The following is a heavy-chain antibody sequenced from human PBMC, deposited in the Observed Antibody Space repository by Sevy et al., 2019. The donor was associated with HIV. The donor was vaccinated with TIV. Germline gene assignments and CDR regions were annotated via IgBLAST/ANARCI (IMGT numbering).Heavy chain of an antibody. V-gene: IGHV3-21*01. CDR1: GFTFSSYS. Sequence: GGSLRLSCAASGFTFSSYSMNWVRQAPGKGLEWVSSISGLINYIYYADSVKGRFTISRDNAKNSLYLQMNSLRPEDTAVYYCARDRCTITSCHEGNWFDPWGQGTLVTVSS. J-gene: IGHJ5*02. CDR2: ISGLINYI. D-gene: IGHD2-2*01. CDR3: ARDRCTITSCHEGNWFDP.